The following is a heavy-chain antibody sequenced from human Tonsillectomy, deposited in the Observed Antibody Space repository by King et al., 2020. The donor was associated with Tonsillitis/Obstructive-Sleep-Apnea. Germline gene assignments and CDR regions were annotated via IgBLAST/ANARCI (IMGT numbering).Heavy chain of an antibody. CDR1: GFAFSNSW. CDR3: ARDLLVS. V-gene: IGHV3-7*04. CDR2: VKPDGSEE. J-gene: IGHJ4*02. Sequence: VQLVESGGGLVQPGGSLRLSCVASGFAFSNSWMTWVRQAPGKGLEWVAIVKPDGSEEYYVESVRDRFTISRDNARNSLYLQMNSLRAEDTAVYYCARDLLVSGGQGTLVTVSS. D-gene: IGHD6-13*01.